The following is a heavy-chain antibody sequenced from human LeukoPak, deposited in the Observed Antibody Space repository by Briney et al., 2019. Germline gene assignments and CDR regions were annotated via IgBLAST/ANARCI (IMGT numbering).Heavy chain of an antibody. CDR3: ARDRWELLEGYYYYYMDV. CDR2: IYYSGST. J-gene: IGHJ6*03. CDR1: GGSISSYY. Sequence: SETLSLTCTVSGGSISSYYWSWIRQPPGKGLEWIGYIYYSGSTNYNPSLKSRVTISVDTSKNQFSLKLSSVTAADTAVYYCARDRWELLEGYYYYYMDVWGKGTTVTVSS. V-gene: IGHV4-59*12. D-gene: IGHD1-26*01.